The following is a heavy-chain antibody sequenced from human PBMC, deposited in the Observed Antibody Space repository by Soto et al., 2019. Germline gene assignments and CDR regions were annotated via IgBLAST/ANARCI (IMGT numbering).Heavy chain of an antibody. CDR1: GTSISSSYW. CDR2: IYHNGIT. Sequence: QVQLKQSGPGLVRPSGTLSLTCRVSGTSISSSYWWAWVRQSPGKGLEWIGEIYHNGITKYNPSLKIRVIMSLDKSNHQFSLKLTSVTAADTAVYYCATVPPRIVVVLAEFPTWGKGTLVTVSS. V-gene: IGHV4-4*02. D-gene: IGHD2-21*01. J-gene: IGHJ4*02. CDR3: ATVPPRIVVVLAEFPT.